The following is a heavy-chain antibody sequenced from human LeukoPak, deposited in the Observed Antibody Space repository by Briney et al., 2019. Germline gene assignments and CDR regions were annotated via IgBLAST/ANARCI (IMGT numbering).Heavy chain of an antibody. CDR3: ARGLGSASYYDY. CDR2: INPSGDST. CDR1: GHTFTNYY. Sequence: GASVTVSCKASGHTFTNYYMHWVRQAPGQGLEWMGMINPSGDSTSYAQKFQGTVTMTRDTSTSTVYMELSSLRSEDTAVYYCARGLGSASYYDYWGQGTLVTVSS. V-gene: IGHV1-46*01. D-gene: IGHD3-10*01. J-gene: IGHJ4*02.